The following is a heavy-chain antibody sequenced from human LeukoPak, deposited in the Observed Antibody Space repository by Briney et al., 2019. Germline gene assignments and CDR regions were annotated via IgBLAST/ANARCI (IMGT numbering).Heavy chain of an antibody. CDR3: ATQLCGGSGYGSDGP. CDR1: GSSFTGTS. J-gene: IGHJ5*02. CDR2: IYIYNSNT. Sequence: ASVNVSCKASGSSFTGTSYSWVWLPQAPGLGRVGLIYIYNSNTTNAQKFHGRVTMTTDTTTSTAYMELRSLRSDGTAVYYGATQLCGGSGYGSDGPWGQGTLVTVSS. D-gene: IGHD6-25*01. V-gene: IGHV1-18*01.